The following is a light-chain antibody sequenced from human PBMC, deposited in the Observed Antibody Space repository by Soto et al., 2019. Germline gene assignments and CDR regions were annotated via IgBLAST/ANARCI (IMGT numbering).Light chain of an antibody. Sequence: QSALTQPASVSGSPGQLITISCTRTSNDFGTYYFVSWYQQHPDKAPKLIIYDGTERPSGVSNRFSGSKSGNTASLTISGLQAEDEAHYYCCSYATYNMILGGGTKVTVL. CDR1: SNDFGTYYF. J-gene: IGLJ2*01. V-gene: IGLV2-23*01. CDR3: CSYATYNMI. CDR2: DGT.